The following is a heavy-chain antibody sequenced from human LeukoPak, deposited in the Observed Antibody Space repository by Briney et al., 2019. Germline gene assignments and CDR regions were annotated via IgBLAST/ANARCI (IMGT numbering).Heavy chain of an antibody. J-gene: IGHJ4*02. D-gene: IGHD6-13*01. CDR3: EREDLAAAGYDY. Sequence: ASVKVSCKASGYTFTGYYMHWVRQGPGQGLELKGLINPNSGGTNYAQKFQGRVTMTRDTSISTAYMELRMLRSDDTAVYDCEREDLAAAGYDYGGQGTLVTVSS. CDR2: INPNSGGT. V-gene: IGHV1-2*02. CDR1: GYTFTGYY.